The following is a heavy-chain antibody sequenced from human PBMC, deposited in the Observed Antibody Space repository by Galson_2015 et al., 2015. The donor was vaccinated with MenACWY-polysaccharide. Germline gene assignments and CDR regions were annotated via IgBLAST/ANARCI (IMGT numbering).Heavy chain of an antibody. J-gene: IGHJ5*02. CDR2: IYDSGTT. D-gene: IGHD3-10*01. Sequence: SISRTSHYWAWIRQPPGKGLEWIGSIYDSGTTYYNPSLKSRVTISVDTSKNQFSLNVTSVTAADTAVYFCARDSHYYGSGSYGWFDPWGQGILVPVSS. V-gene: IGHV4-39*07. CDR3: ARDSHYYGSGSYGWFDP. CDR1: SISRTSHY.